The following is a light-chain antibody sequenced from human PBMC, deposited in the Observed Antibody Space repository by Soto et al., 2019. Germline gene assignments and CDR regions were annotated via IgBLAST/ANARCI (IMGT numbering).Light chain of an antibody. CDR2: VAS. V-gene: IGKV1-39*01. Sequence: DIQMTQSPSSLSASVGDRVTITCRASQSIRNYVNWYQQKPGKAPKFLIYVASTLQSGVPSRFSGSGTRTDFALTISSLQPEDFATYYCHQMYSTPYTFGPRTKLEIK. CDR3: HQMYSTPYT. J-gene: IGKJ2*01. CDR1: QSIRNY.